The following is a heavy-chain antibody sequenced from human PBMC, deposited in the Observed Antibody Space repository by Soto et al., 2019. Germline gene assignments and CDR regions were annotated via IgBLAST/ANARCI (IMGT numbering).Heavy chain of an antibody. J-gene: IGHJ4*02. CDR2: SNDSAGT. V-gene: IGHV4-34*01. D-gene: IGHD3-22*01. Sequence: SETLSLPXAVYGGSFSADYWSWIRQPPGKGLECIVESNDSAGTSYNPSLKSRVSIPVDTSKRQFPLKLTSVTAAERAVYYCARGSVDTVDSSGFYECWGQGTPVTVSS. CDR1: GGSFSADY. CDR3: ARGSVDTVDSSGFYEC.